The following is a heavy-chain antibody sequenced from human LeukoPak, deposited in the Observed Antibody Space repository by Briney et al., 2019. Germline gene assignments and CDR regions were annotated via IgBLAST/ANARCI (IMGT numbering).Heavy chain of an antibody. CDR2: ISAYNGNT. D-gene: IGHD3-10*01. J-gene: IGHJ4*02. Sequence: ASVKVSCKGYRYTFSSYDINWVRQAPGQGLEWMGWISAYNGNTNYAQKLQGRVTMTTDTSTSTAYMELRSLRSDDTAVYYCARERGLLWFGELLRWGQGTLVTVSS. CDR3: ARERGLLWFGELLR. CDR1: RYTFSSYD. V-gene: IGHV1-18*01.